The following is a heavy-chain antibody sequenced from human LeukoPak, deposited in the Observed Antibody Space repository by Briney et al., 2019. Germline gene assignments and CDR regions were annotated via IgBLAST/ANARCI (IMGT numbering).Heavy chain of an antibody. Sequence: GGSLRLSCAASGFTFSSYGMHWVRQAPGKGLEWVAFIRYDGSNKYYADSVKGRFTISRDNSKNTLYLQMNSLRAEDTAVYYCARVLYYDILTGYFFDPWGQGTLVTVSS. V-gene: IGHV3-30*02. J-gene: IGHJ5*02. CDR3: ARVLYYDILTGYFFDP. D-gene: IGHD3-9*01. CDR2: IRYDGSNK. CDR1: GFTFSSYG.